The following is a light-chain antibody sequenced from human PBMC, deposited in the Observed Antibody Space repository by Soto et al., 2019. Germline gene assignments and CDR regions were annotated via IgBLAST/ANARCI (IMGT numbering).Light chain of an antibody. CDR3: QHQDSRPQNT. CDR2: AAS. J-gene: IGKJ2*01. CDR1: QSLINSY. V-gene: IGKV3-20*01. Sequence: EIVLTQSPGTLSLSPGERATLSCRASQSLINSYLAWYQQKPGQAPRLLIYAASSRATGIPDRFSGSVSGTDFSLTISRLEDEDFAVYYCQHQDSRPQNTFGQGTKLEIK.